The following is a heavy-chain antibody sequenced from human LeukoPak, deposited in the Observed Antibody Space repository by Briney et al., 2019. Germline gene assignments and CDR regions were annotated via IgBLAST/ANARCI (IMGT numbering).Heavy chain of an antibody. Sequence: PGGSLRLSCAASGFVFGSYTMNWVRQAPGKGLEWISYISSNSGTIYYANSVKGRFTISGDNAKNSLYLQMNSLRVEDTAVYYCARGIAADGRGFWGQGTLVTVSS. D-gene: IGHD6-13*01. CDR3: ARGIAADGRGF. V-gene: IGHV3-48*01. CDR2: ISSNSGTI. CDR1: GFVFGSYT. J-gene: IGHJ4*02.